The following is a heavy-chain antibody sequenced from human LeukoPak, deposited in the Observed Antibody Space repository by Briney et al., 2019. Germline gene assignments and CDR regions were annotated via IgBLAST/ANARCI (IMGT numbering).Heavy chain of an antibody. J-gene: IGHJ5*02. V-gene: IGHV4-39*07. D-gene: IGHD4-17*01. CDR3: ARDYGEEAFDP. Sequence: SETLSLTCSVSGGSISSSTSYYWGWIRQPPGKGLEWIGSIYYSGSTYYNPSLKSRVTMSVDTSKNQFSLKLSSVTAADTAVYYCARDYGEEAFDPWGQGTLVTVSS. CDR2: IYYSGST. CDR1: GGSISSSTSYY.